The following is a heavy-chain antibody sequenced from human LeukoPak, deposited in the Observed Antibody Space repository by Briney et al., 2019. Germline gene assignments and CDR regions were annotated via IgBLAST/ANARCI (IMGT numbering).Heavy chain of an antibody. CDR2: IKQDGGET. CDR1: GLTFSRDW. D-gene: IGHD6-13*01. CDR3: ARDFLGLYSSSQRTY. J-gene: IGHJ4*02. Sequence: PGGSLRLSCEGFGLTFSRDWMGWVRQAPGKGLEWVANIKQDGGETYYGDSVKGRFTISRDNAKNSLYLQLRSLRAEDPAVYPCARDFLGLYSSSQRTYWGQGALVTVSS. V-gene: IGHV3-7*01.